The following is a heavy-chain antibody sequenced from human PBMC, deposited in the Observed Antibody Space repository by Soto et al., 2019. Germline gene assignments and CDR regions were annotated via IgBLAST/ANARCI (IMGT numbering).Heavy chain of an antibody. CDR3: TIAAAGNYNWFDP. CDR2: IYYSGST. D-gene: IGHD6-13*01. CDR1: GGSISSGGYY. V-gene: IGHV4-31*03. Sequence: PSETLSLTCTVSGGSISSGGYYWSWIRQHPGKGLEWIGYIYYSGSTYYNPSLKSRVTISVDTSKNQFSLKLSSVTAADTAVYYCTIAAAGNYNWFDPWGQGTLVTVSS. J-gene: IGHJ5*02.